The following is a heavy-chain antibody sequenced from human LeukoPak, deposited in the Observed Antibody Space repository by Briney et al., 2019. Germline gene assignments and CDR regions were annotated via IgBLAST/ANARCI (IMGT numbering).Heavy chain of an antibody. CDR2: ISAYNGNT. J-gene: IGHJ4*02. V-gene: IGHV1-18*01. CDR3: ARALYDSSGYLPDY. D-gene: IGHD3-22*01. CDR1: GYTFTSYG. Sequence: AAVKVSCKGSGYTFTSYGISWVGQAPGQGLEWMXXISAYNGNTNYAQKLQGRVTMTTDTSTSTACMELRSLRSDDTAVYYCARALYDSSGYLPDYWGQGTLVTVSS.